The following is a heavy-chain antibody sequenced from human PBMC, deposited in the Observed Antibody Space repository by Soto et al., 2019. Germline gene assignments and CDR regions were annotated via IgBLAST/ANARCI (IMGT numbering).Heavy chain of an antibody. Sequence: ASVKVSCKASGYTFTSYGISWVRQAPGQGLEWMGWISAYNGNTNYAQKLQGRVTMTTDTSTSTAYMELRSLRSDDTAVYYCASLVPGYSSSWAPDDYWGQGTLVTVSS. CDR1: GYTFTSYG. CDR2: ISAYNGNT. V-gene: IGHV1-18*01. D-gene: IGHD6-13*01. CDR3: ASLVPGYSSSWAPDDY. J-gene: IGHJ4*02.